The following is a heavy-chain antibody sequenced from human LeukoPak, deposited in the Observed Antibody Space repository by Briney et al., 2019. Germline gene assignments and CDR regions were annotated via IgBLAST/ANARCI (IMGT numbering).Heavy chain of an antibody. CDR2: ISGSGGST. D-gene: IGHD5-18*01. CDR3: ARNLVKMDTAMVLRRYYYGMDV. Sequence: HTGGSLRLSCAASGFTFSSYAMSWVRQAPGKGLEWVSAISGSGGSTYYADSVKGRFTISRDNSKNTLYLQMNSLRAEDTAVYYCARNLVKMDTAMVLRRYYYGMDVWGQGTTVTVSS. CDR1: GFTFSSYA. J-gene: IGHJ6*02. V-gene: IGHV3-23*01.